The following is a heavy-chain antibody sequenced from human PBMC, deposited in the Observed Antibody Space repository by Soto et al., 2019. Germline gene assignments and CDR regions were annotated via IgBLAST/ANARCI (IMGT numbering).Heavy chain of an antibody. D-gene: IGHD2-8*02. CDR3: ARHLRFVRRGVWYFDY. Sequence: QVQLVQSGAEVKKPGASVKVSCKASGYTFTSYDINWVRQATGQGLEWMGWMNPNSGNTGYAQKFQGRVTMTRNTSISTAYMELSSLRSEDTAVYYWARHLRFVRRGVWYFDYWGQGTLVTVSS. J-gene: IGHJ4*02. CDR2: MNPNSGNT. V-gene: IGHV1-8*01. CDR1: GYTFTSYD.